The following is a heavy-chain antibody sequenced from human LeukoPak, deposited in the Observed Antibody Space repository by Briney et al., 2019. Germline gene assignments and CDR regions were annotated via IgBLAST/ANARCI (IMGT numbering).Heavy chain of an antibody. Sequence: SETLSLTCTVSGGSISRYYWSWIRQPAGKGLEWIGRIYTSGSTNYNPSLKSRVTTSVDTSKNHLSLKLSSVTAADTAVYYCARDIAVAGTGTFDIWGQGILVTVSS. CDR2: IYTSGST. D-gene: IGHD6-19*01. CDR1: GGSISRYY. J-gene: IGHJ3*02. V-gene: IGHV4-4*07. CDR3: ARDIAVAGTGTFDI.